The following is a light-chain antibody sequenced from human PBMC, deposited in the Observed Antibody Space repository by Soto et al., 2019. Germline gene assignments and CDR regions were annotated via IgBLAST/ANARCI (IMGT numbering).Light chain of an antibody. J-gene: IGKJ4*02. CDR2: DAS. CDR1: QGVRSA. V-gene: IGKV1-13*02. Sequence: AIQLTQSPSSLSASLGDRVTITCRASQGVRSALFWYQQKPGNPPNVLIYDASSIQTGVPSKCSSSGCGTEFTLTTSSLQPEDFVTYYCQQHNSNSALTFGGGTKVEIK. CDR3: QQHNSNSALT.